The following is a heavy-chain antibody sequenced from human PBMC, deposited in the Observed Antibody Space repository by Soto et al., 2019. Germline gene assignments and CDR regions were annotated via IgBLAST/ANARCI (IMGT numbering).Heavy chain of an antibody. CDR2: INHSGST. CDR3: ARGRMIVVVVAAPIRNWFDP. D-gene: IGHD2-15*01. Sequence: SETLSLTCAVYGGSFSGYYWSWIRQPPGKGLEWIGEINHSGSTNYNPSLKSRVTISVDTSKNQFSLKLSSVAAADTAVYYCARGRMIVVVVAAPIRNWFDPWGQGTLVTVSS. CDR1: GGSFSGYY. J-gene: IGHJ5*02. V-gene: IGHV4-34*01.